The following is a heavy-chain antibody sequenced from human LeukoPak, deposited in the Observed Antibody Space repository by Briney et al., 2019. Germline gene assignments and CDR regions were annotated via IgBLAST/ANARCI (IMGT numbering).Heavy chain of an antibody. CDR1: GGSISSYY. J-gene: IGHJ6*03. Sequence: SETLSLTCTVSGGSISSYYWSWIRQPAGRGLEWIGRIYISGSTNYNPSLKSRVTMSVDTSKNQFSLKLSSVTAADTAVYYCARGSSGSYPEGSYYYYYYMDVWGKGTTVTISS. CDR2: IYISGST. CDR3: ARGSSGSYPEGSYYYYYYMDV. D-gene: IGHD1-26*01. V-gene: IGHV4-4*07.